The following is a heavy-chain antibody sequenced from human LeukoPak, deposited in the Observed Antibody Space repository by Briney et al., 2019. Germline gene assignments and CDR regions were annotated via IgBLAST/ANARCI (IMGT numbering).Heavy chain of an antibody. CDR2: IIPIFGTA. CDR1: GGTFSSYA. CDR3: PSASEDYGDYGDDAFDI. D-gene: IGHD4-17*01. V-gene: IGHV1-69*13. Sequence: SVKVSCKASGGTFSSYAISWVRQAPGQGLEWMGGIIPIFGTANYEQKFQGRVTITADESTSTAYMELSRLRSEDTAVYYCPSASEDYGDYGDDAFDIWGQGTMVTVSS. J-gene: IGHJ3*02.